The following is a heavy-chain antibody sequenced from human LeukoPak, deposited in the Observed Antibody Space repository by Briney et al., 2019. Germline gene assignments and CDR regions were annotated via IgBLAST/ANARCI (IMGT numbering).Heavy chain of an antibody. CDR1: GYTFTSYG. CDR3: ASRSDSYYDSSGYFDY. V-gene: IGHV1-18*01. Sequence: ASVKVSCKASGYTFTSYGISWVRQAPGQGLEWMGWISAYNGNTNYAQKLQGRVTMTTDTSTSTAYMELRSLRSDDTAVYYCASRSDSYYDSSGYFDYWGHGTLVTVSS. CDR2: ISAYNGNT. J-gene: IGHJ4*01. D-gene: IGHD3-22*01.